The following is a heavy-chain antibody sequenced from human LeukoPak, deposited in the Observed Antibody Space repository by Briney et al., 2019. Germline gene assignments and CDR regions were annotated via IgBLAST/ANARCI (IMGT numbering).Heavy chain of an antibody. CDR1: GGSISSTGYY. J-gene: IGHJ4*02. CDR3: ARTAVAAVNLDY. CDR2: ISYSGAT. D-gene: IGHD6-19*01. V-gene: IGHV4-39*01. Sequence: SETLSLTCIVSGGSISSTGYYWGWIRQPPGTGLEWIASISYSGATYYNPSLKSRVTMSVDTSNNHISLKVSSVTAADTALYYCARTAVAAVNLDYWGQGTLVTVSS.